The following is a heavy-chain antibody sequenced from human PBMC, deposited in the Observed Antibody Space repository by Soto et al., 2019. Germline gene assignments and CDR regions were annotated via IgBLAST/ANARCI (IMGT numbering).Heavy chain of an antibody. CDR3: VRASMPKAHFDS. J-gene: IGHJ4*02. D-gene: IGHD2-2*01. CDR2: MHTSGST. V-gene: IGHV4-4*07. Sequence: SETLSLTCTVSGGSIRGYYWSWIRQPAGMGLEWIGRMHTSGSTNYNPSLKSRVTFSVDMSKNQISLKLTSVTAADTALYYCVRASMPKAHFDSWGQGTLVTVSS. CDR1: GGSIRGYY.